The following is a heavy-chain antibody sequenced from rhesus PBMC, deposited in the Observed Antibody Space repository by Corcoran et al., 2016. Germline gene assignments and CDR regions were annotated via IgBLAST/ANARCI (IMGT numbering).Heavy chain of an antibody. CDR2: IGGSSGST. D-gene: IGHD4-17*01. CDR3: ARDMVYDDLVTDY. Sequence: QVQLQESGPGLVKPSETLSLTCAVSGSSISSGYGWSWIRQRPGKGLDWIGYIGGSSGSTNYNPSLNSRDTISKDTSKNQFSLKLSSVTAADTDVYYCARDMVYDDLVTDYCGQGVLVTVSS. CDR1: GSSISSGYG. J-gene: IGHJ4*01. V-gene: IGHV4-127*01.